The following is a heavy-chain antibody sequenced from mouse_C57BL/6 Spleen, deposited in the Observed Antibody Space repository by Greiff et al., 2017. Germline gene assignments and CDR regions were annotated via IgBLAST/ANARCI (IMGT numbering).Heavy chain of an antibody. CDR3: AREEDCLDY. J-gene: IGHJ2*01. CDR2: IYPGDGDT. V-gene: IGHV1-82*01. CDR1: GYAFSSSW. Sequence: VQLQQSGPELVKPGASVKISCKASGYAFSSSWMNWVKQRPGKGLEWIGRIYPGDGDTNYNGKFKGKATLTADKSSSTAYMQLSSLTSEDSAVYCCAREEDCLDYWGQGTTLTVSS.